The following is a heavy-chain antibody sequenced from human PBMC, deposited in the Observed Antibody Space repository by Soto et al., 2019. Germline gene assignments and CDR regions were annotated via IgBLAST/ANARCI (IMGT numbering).Heavy chain of an antibody. CDR3: ARDDDSRGGYDFWSGRQPLVYYYYGMDV. D-gene: IGHD3-3*01. CDR1: GFTFSSYE. J-gene: IGHJ6*02. CDR2: ISSGGSTI. V-gene: IGHV3-48*03. Sequence: PGGSLRLSCAASGFTFSSYEMNWVRQAPGNGLEWVSYISSGGSTIYYADSVKGRFTISRDNAKNSLYLQMNSLRAEDTAVYYCARDDDSRGGYDFWSGRQPLVYYYYGMDVWGQGTTVTVSS.